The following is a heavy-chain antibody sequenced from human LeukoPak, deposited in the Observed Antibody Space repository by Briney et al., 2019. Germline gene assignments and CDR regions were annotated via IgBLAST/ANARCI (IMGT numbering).Heavy chain of an antibody. CDR3: ARVALYYDSSGYSRVFDY. CDR2: ISAYNGNT. D-gene: IGHD3-22*01. V-gene: IGHV1-18*01. J-gene: IGHJ4*02. Sequence: GASVKVSCKASGYTFTSYGISWVRQAPGQGLEWMGWISAYNGNTNYARKFQGRVTMTRDTSISTAYMELSRLRSDDTAVYYCARVALYYDSSGYSRVFDYWGQGTLVTVSS. CDR1: GYTFTSYG.